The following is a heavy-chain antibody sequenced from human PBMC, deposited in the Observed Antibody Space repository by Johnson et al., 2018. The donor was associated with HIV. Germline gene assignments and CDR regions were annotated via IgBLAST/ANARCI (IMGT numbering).Heavy chain of an antibody. CDR3: ARDRSPYSRVSLGGI. D-gene: IGHD1-26*01. V-gene: IGHV3-48*03. Sequence: VQLVESGGGLVQPGRSLRLSCTASGFTFGDYAMSWVRQAPGKGLEWVSYISTSGSNIYYADSVKGRFTISRDNAKNSLYLQMDSLRPEDTAVYYCARDRSPYSRVSLGGIWGQGTMVTVSS. CDR1: GFTFGDYA. CDR2: ISTSGSNI. J-gene: IGHJ3*02.